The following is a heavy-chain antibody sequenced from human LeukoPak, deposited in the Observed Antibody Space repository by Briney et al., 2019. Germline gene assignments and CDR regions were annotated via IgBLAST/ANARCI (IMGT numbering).Heavy chain of an antibody. CDR2: ISGSGYVT. J-gene: IGHJ4*02. CDR3: AINGSSWYDY. Sequence: GESLRLSCAASGLTFSSSAMSWVRRAPGKGLEWVSSISGSGYVTYYADSVKGRFTLSRDNFENTLYLRMNSLRAEDTAVYYCAINGSSWYDYWGQGTLVTVSS. V-gene: IGHV3-23*01. CDR1: GLTFSSSA. D-gene: IGHD6-13*01.